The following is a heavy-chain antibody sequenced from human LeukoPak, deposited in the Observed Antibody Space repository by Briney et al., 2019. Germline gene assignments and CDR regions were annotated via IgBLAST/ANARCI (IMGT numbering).Heavy chain of an antibody. CDR3: ARRWGVATDWYFDL. J-gene: IGHJ2*01. D-gene: IGHD5-12*01. CDR1: GFTFSDYY. Sequence: GGSLRLSCAASGFTFSDYYMSWIRQAPGKGLEWVSYLSSSGNTIYYADSVKGRFTISRDSAKNSLYLQMNSLRVEDTAVYYCARRWGVATDWYFDLWGRGTLVTVSS. V-gene: IGHV3-11*01. CDR2: LSSSGNTI.